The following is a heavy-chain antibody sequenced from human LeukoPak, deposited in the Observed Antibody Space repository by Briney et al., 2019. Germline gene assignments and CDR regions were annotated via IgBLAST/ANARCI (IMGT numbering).Heavy chain of an antibody. CDR1: GFSFDDYA. CDR2: INWNSWSI. CDR3: AKSSSPMVVVVISDSYFDL. J-gene: IGHJ2*01. Sequence: GGSLRLSCVASGFSFDDYAMHWVRQAPGKGLEWVSGINWNSWSIGYADSVKGRFTISRDNAKNSLYLQMNGLRLEDMALYYCAKSSSPMVVVVISDSYFDLWGRGTLVTVSS. V-gene: IGHV3-9*03. D-gene: IGHD3-22*01.